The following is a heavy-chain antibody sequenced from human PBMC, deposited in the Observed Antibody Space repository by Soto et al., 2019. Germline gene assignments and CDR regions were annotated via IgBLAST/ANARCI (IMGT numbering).Heavy chain of an antibody. CDR1: GFTFSTFA. Sequence: GGSLRLSCAASGFTFSTFAMHWVRQAPGKGLEWVAVISYDGSNKYYAESVRGRFTISRDHSKNTLYLQMNSLRAEDTAVYFCAIDGSYYGRYTVAIWGQGTMVTVSS. J-gene: IGHJ3*02. D-gene: IGHD1-26*01. V-gene: IGHV3-30-3*01. CDR3: AIDGSYYGRYTVAI. CDR2: ISYDGSNK.